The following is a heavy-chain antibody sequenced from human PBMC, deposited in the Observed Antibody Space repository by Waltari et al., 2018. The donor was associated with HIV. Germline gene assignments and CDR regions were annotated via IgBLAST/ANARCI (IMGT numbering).Heavy chain of an antibody. CDR1: GDSISSSNYY. V-gene: IGHV4-39*01. CDR3: ARRLTVSPYYFDY. CDR2: IYYSGTT. D-gene: IGHD2-8*01. J-gene: IGHJ4*02. Sequence: QLQLQESGPGRVKASETLSVTCSVSGDSISSSNYYWGWIRQPPGKGLEWIGGIYYSGTTFYNPSLKSRVAISVDTSRSQISLNLISMTAADTAVYYWARRLTVSPYYFDYWGQGTLVTVSS.